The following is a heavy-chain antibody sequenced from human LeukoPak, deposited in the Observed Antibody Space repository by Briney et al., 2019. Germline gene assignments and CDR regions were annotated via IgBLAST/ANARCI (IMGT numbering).Heavy chain of an antibody. V-gene: IGHV3-74*01. J-gene: IGHJ6*04. Sequence: GGSLRLSCAASGFTFSTYLMHWARQAPGKGLVWVSRIHGDGISTTYADSVKGRFTISRDNAKNTLYLQMNSLRAEDTAVYYCAELGITMIGGVWGKGTTVTISS. CDR3: AELGITMIGGV. D-gene: IGHD3-10*02. CDR2: IHGDGIST. CDR1: GFTFSTYL.